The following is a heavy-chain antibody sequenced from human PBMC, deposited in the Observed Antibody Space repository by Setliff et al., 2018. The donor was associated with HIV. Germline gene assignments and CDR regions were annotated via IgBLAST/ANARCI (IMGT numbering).Heavy chain of an antibody. J-gene: IGHJ4*02. V-gene: IGHV5-51*01. Sequence: GESLKISCKGSGCSFSSYWIGWVRQMPGKGLEFMGLLYPADSNIRYSPSFQGQVTISVDKSTNTAFLQWTSLRASDTAMYYCTRLWHENWGGVDYWGQGTLVTVSS. CDR3: TRLWHENWGGVDY. CDR2: LYPADSNI. CDR1: GCSFSSYW. D-gene: IGHD3-16*01.